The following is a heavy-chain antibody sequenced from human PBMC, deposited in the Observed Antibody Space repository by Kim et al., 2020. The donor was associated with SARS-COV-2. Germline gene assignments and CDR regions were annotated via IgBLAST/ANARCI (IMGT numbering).Heavy chain of an antibody. D-gene: IGHD2-15*01. CDR1: GGSISSSSYY. CDR3: ARCGGGSCYGVGV. Sequence: SETLSLTCTVSGGSISSSSYYWGWNRQPPGKGLEWIGSNYYSGSTYYNPSLKSRVTISVNTSTNQFYLKTSSRTAADTAGYYCARCGGGSCYGVGVWGQG. V-gene: IGHV4-39*01. J-gene: IGHJ1*01. CDR2: NYYSGST.